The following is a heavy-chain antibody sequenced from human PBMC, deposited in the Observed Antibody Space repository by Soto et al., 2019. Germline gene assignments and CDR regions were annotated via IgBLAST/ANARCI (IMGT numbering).Heavy chain of an antibody. D-gene: IGHD4-4*01. CDR3: ARDWGDYSNYGYYYYGMDV. Sequence: GGSLRLSCAASGFTVSSNYMSWVRQAPGKGLEWVSVIYSGGSTYYADSVKGRFTISRDNSKNTLYLQMNSLRAEDTAVYYCARDWGDYSNYGYYYYGMDVWGQGTTVTVSS. CDR1: GFTVSSNY. V-gene: IGHV3-53*01. CDR2: IYSGGST. J-gene: IGHJ6*02.